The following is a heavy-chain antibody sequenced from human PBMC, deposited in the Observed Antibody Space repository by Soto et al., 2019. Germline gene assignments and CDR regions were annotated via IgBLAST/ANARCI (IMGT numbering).Heavy chain of an antibody. D-gene: IGHD2-15*01. Sequence: EVQLVQSGAEVKKPGESLKISCKGSGYSFTSYWIGWVRQMPGKGLEWMGIIYPGDSDTRYSASFQGQVTISADKSISTAYLQWSSLKASDTAMYYCARPGCSGGSCYSSMPKAPIVKNYYYYYGMDVWGQGTTVTVSS. V-gene: IGHV5-51*01. CDR2: IYPGDSDT. CDR1: GYSFTSYW. CDR3: ARPGCSGGSCYSSMPKAPIVKNYYYYYGMDV. J-gene: IGHJ6*02.